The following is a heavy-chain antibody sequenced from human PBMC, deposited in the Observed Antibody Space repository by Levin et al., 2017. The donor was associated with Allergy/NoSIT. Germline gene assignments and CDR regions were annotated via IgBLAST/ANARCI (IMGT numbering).Heavy chain of an antibody. CDR1: GGSMRIGAYY. J-gene: IGHJ4*02. CDR2: IYHSGNT. CDR3: ARGGIQLWFDY. D-gene: IGHD5-18*01. V-gene: IGHV4-31*03. Sequence: SCTVSGGSMRIGAYYWSWVRQLPGKGLEWIGYIYHSGNTYYNPSLRSRVTISVDTSKKQFSLRLSAVTAADTAVYYCARGGIQLWFDYWGQGTLVTFSS.